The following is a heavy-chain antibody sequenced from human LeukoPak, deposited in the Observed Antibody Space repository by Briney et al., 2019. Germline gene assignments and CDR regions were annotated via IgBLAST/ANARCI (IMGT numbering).Heavy chain of an antibody. CDR3: AKTLGYCSSTSCHEEH. Sequence: PGGSLRLSCAASGFTFSSYGMHWVRQAPGKGLEWVAVISYDGSNKYYADSVKGRFTISRDNSKNTLHLQMNSLRAGDTAVYYCAKTLGYCSSTSCHEEHWGQGTLVTVSS. CDR1: GFTFSSYG. D-gene: IGHD2-2*01. V-gene: IGHV3-30*18. CDR2: ISYDGSNK. J-gene: IGHJ1*01.